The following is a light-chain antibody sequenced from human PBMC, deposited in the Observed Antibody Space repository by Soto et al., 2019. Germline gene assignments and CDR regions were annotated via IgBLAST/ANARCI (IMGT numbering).Light chain of an antibody. J-gene: IGKJ1*01. CDR2: GAS. V-gene: IGKV3-15*01. CDR3: QQHNNWPPWT. Sequence: DIVMTQSPATLSVSPGERATLSCRASQSVANNVAWYQQKPGQPPRLLIYGASTRAAGVTARFSGSGYGRKFSLTISSLQSEDFAIYHYQQHNNWPPWTFGQGTKVEV. CDR1: QSVANN.